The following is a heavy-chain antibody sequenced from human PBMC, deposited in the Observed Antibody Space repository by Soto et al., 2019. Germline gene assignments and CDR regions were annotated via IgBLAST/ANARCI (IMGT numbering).Heavy chain of an antibody. J-gene: IGHJ5*02. D-gene: IGHD6-13*01. Sequence: SVKVSCKASGFTFTSSAVQWVRQARGQRLEWIGWIVVGGGNTNYAQKFQERVTITRDMSTSTAYMELSSLRSEDTAVYYCAAAWYSSPNWFDPWGQGTLVTSPQ. CDR1: GFTFTSSA. CDR3: AAAWYSSPNWFDP. CDR2: IVVGGGNT. V-gene: IGHV1-58*01.